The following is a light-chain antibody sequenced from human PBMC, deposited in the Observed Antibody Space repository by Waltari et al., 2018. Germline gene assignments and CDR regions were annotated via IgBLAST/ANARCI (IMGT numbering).Light chain of an antibody. Sequence: QSALTQPASVSGSPGQSITISCTGTSSDVGSYNLVSWYQQHPGKAPKLMIDEGSKRPSGVSNRFSGSKSGNTASLTISGLQAEDEADYYCCSYTAGSTWVFGGGTKLTVL. J-gene: IGLJ3*02. V-gene: IGLV2-23*01. CDR2: EGS. CDR3: CSYTAGSTWV. CDR1: SSDVGSYNL.